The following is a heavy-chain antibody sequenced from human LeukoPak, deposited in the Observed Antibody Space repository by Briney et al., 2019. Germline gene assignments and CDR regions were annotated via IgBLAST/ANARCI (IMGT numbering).Heavy chain of an antibody. CDR2: ISSSGSTI. Sequence: SGGSLRLSCAASGFTFSDYYMSWIRQAPGKGLEWVSYISSSGSTIYYADSVKGRITISRDNAKNSLYLQINSLRAEDTAVYYCARDPRGAAGTYGMDVWGQGTTVTVSS. J-gene: IGHJ6*02. CDR3: ARDPRGAAGTYGMDV. D-gene: IGHD6-13*01. CDR1: GFTFSDYY. V-gene: IGHV3-11*04.